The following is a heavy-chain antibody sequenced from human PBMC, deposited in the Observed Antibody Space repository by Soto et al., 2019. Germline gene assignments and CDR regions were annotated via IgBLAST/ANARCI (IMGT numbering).Heavy chain of an antibody. CDR3: AHRTTVTSGLS. Sequence: QITLKESGPTLVKPTQTLTLTCTFSGFSLTTDGVGVDWIRQPPGKALEWLGLIYWNDEKRYRPSLQSMLTITKDTSRNQVVLTMTSMDRVDTATYYCAHRTTVTSGLSWGQGTLVTVSS. CDR2: IYWNDEK. D-gene: IGHD4-4*01. V-gene: IGHV2-5*01. CDR1: GFSLTTDGVG. J-gene: IGHJ4*02.